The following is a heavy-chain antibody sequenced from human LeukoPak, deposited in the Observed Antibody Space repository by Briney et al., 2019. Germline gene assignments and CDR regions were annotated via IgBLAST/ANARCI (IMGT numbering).Heavy chain of an antibody. D-gene: IGHD5-12*01. V-gene: IGHV1-18*01. CDR2: ISAYNGNT. CDR1: GYTFTSYG. CDR3: ARGPEEQWLRLTKYYYFDY. Sequence: ASVKVSCKASGYTFTSYGISWVRQAPGQGLEWMGWISAYNGNTNYAQKLQGRVTMTTDTSTSTAYMELRSLRSEDTAVYYCARGPEEQWLRLTKYYYFDYWGQGTLVTVSS. J-gene: IGHJ4*02.